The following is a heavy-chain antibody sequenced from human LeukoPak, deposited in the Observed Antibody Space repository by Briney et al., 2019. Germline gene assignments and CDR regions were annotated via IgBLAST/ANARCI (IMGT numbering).Heavy chain of an antibody. D-gene: IGHD3-3*01. V-gene: IGHV3-21*01. CDR2: ISSSSSYI. CDR3: ARSTGPPFWSGYSMYYFDY. J-gene: IGHJ4*02. CDR1: GFTFSSYS. Sequence: PGGSLRLSCAASGFTFSSYSMNWVRQAPGKGLEWVQSISSSSSYIYYADSVKGRFTISRDNAKNSLYLQMNSLRAEDTAVYYCARSTGPPFWSGYSMYYFDYWGQGTLVTVSS.